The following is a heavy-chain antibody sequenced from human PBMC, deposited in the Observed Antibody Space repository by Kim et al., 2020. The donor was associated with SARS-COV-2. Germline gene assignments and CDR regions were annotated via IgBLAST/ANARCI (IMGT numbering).Heavy chain of an antibody. CDR3: ATDRQYATTWWG. Sequence: GGSLRLSCVASGFIFSNAWMSWVRQAPGKGLEWVGRMISNVGGGTTDYAAPVKGRFTISRDDSKNTVFLQMNNLKTEETAVYYYATDRQYATTWWGWGQGTLVTVSS. CDR1: GFIFSNAW. V-gene: IGHV3-15*01. CDR2: MISNVGGGTT. J-gene: IGHJ4*02. D-gene: IGHD2-15*01.